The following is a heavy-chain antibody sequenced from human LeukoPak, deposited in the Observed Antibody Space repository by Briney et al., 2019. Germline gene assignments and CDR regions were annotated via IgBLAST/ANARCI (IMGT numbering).Heavy chain of an antibody. CDR2: IYYSGST. CDR1: GGSISSYY. D-gene: IGHD2-15*01. Sequence: SETLSLTCTVSGGSISSYYWSWIRQPPGKGLEWIGYIYYSGSTNYNPSLKSRVTISVDTSKNQFSLKLSSVTAADTAVYYCARLDCSGGSCYSWPVAFDIWGQGTMVTVSS. CDR3: ARLDCSGGSCYSWPVAFDI. V-gene: IGHV4-59*01. J-gene: IGHJ3*02.